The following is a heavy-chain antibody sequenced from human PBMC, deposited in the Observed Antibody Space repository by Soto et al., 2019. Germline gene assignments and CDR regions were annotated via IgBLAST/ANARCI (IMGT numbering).Heavy chain of an antibody. CDR2: IIPIFGTA. Sequence: QVQLVQSGAEVKKPGSSVKVSCKASGGTFSSYAISWVRQAPGQGLEWMGGIIPIFGTANYAQKFQGRVTITADKSTSAAYMELSSLRSEDTAVYYCAREHGSGSYYQDWFDPWGQGTLVTVSS. J-gene: IGHJ5*02. D-gene: IGHD3-10*01. V-gene: IGHV1-69*06. CDR3: AREHGSGSYYQDWFDP. CDR1: GGTFSSYA.